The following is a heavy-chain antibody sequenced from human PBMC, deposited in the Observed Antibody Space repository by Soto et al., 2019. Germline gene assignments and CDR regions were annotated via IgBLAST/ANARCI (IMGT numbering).Heavy chain of an antibody. J-gene: IGHJ4*02. V-gene: IGHV1-69*02. CDR3: ARIAVADIYYFDY. CDR2: IIPILGIA. CDR1: GGTFSSYT. Sequence: ASVKVSCKASGGTFSSYTISWVRQAPGQGLEWMGRIIPILGIANYAQKFQGRVTITADKSTSTAYMELSSLRSEDTAVYYCARIAVADIYYFDYWGQGTLVTVSS. D-gene: IGHD6-19*01.